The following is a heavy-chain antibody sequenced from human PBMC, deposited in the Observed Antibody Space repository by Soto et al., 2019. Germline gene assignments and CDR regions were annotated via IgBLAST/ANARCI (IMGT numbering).Heavy chain of an antibody. CDR2: IYYSGST. D-gene: IGHD3-10*01. CDR3: ARGVTMVRGVIHTPYFDY. CDR1: GGSISSGGYY. J-gene: IGHJ4*02. V-gene: IGHV4-31*03. Sequence: QVQLQESGPGLVKPSQTLSLTCTVSGGSISSGGYYWSWIRQHPGKGLEWIGYIYYSGSTYYNPSLKSRVTVSVDTSKNQFSLKLSSVTAADTAVYYCARGVTMVRGVIHTPYFDYWGQGTLVTVSS.